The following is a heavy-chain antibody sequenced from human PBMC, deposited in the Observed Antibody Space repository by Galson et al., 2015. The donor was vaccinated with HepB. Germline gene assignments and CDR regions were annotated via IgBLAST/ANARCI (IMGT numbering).Heavy chain of an antibody. V-gene: IGHV1-18*01. CDR1: GYTFTSYG. D-gene: IGHD4-17*01. CDR2: ISAYNGNT. CDR3: ARFHDYGDYGEQPYFDY. Sequence: SCKASGYTFTSYGISWVRQAPGQGLEWMGWISAYNGNTNYAQKLQGRVTMTTDTSTSTAYMELRSLRSDDTAVYYCARFHDYGDYGEQPYFDYWGQGTLVTVSS. J-gene: IGHJ4*02.